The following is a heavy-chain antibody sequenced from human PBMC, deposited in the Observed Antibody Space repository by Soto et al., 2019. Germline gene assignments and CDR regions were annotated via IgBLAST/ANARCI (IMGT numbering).Heavy chain of an antibody. CDR2: IYYSGST. CDR3: ASPYSSGLGGAFDI. D-gene: IGHD6-19*01. J-gene: IGHJ3*02. V-gene: IGHV4-59*08. Sequence: QVQLQESGPGLVKPSETLSLTCTVSGGSISSYYWSWIRQPPGKGLEWIGYIYYSGSTNYNPSLKSRVTISVDTSKNQFSLKLSSVTAADTAVYYCASPYSSGLGGAFDIWGQGTMVTVSS. CDR1: GGSISSYY.